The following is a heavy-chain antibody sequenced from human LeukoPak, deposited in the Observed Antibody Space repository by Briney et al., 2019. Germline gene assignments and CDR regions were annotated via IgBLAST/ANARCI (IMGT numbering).Heavy chain of an antibody. CDR3: ARGRMTGTLNWFDP. V-gene: IGHV3-48*01. D-gene: IGHD1-1*01. Sequence: GGFLRLSCAASGFTFSSYSMNWVRQAPGKGLEWISYISSSGSTIYYADSVKGRYTISRDNAKNSLYLQMNSLRAEDTALYYCARGRMTGTLNWFDPWGQGTLVTVSS. J-gene: IGHJ5*02. CDR1: GFTFSSYS. CDR2: ISSSGSTI.